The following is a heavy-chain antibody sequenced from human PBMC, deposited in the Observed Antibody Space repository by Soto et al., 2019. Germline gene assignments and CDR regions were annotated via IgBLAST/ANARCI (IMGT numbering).Heavy chain of an antibody. J-gene: IGHJ4*02. Sequence: EXQLVESGGGLVQPGGSLRLSCAASGFTVSSNYMSWVRQAXGXXXEWVSVIYSGGSTYYADSXXGXFTIXXDNSXXXXXXXXXXXXXXXXXXXXXXXXXXXXXXXXPNYWGQGTLVTVSS. CDR2: IYSGGST. CDR1: GFTVSSNY. CDR3: XXXXXXXXXXXPNY. V-gene: IGHV3-66*01.